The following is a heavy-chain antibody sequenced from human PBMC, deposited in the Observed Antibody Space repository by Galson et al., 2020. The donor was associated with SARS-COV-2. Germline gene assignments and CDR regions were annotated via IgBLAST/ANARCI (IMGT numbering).Heavy chain of an antibody. Sequence: ASVKVSCKASGYTFTGYYMHWVRQAPGQGLEWMGWINPNSGGTNYAQKFQGWVTMTRDTSISTADRELSRLRSDDTAVYYCARASYGDYVEGYYYYYYMDVWGKGTTVTVSS. CDR1: GYTFTGYY. CDR2: INPNSGGT. J-gene: IGHJ6*03. D-gene: IGHD4-17*01. CDR3: ARASYGDYVEGYYYYYYMDV. V-gene: IGHV1-2*04.